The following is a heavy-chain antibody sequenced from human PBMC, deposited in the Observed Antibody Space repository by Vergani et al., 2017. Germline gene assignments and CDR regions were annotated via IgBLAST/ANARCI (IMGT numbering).Heavy chain of an antibody. D-gene: IGHD3-10*01. J-gene: IGHJ6*02. CDR2: ISSSSSYI. V-gene: IGHV3-11*06. Sequence: QVQLQQWGAGLLKPSETLSLTCAVYGGSFSGYYWSWIRQPPGKGLEWVSSISSSSSYIHYSDSLKGRFTISGDNAKSSLYLQMNSLRAEDTGVYYCARDRYYLGSGSYPYFYYYGLDVWGQGTAVTVSS. CDR1: GGSFSGYY. CDR3: ARDRYYLGSGSYPYFYYYGLDV.